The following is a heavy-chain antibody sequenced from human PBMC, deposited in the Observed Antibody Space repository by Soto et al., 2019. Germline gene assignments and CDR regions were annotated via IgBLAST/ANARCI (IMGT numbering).Heavy chain of an antibody. J-gene: IGHJ4*02. V-gene: IGHV1-69*06. D-gene: IGHD2-2*01. CDR1: GGTFSSYA. CDR2: IIPIFGTA. Sequence: SVKVSCKASGGTFSSYAISWVRQAPGQGLEWMGGIIPIFGTANYAQKFQGRVTITADKSTSTAYMELSSLRSEDTAVYYCARGWVVPAAILGYYFDYWGPGTLVTVSS. CDR3: ARGWVVPAAILGYYFDY.